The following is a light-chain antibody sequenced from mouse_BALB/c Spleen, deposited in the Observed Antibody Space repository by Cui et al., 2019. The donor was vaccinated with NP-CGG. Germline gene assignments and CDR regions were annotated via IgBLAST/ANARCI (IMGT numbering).Light chain of an antibody. Sequence: QAVVTQESALTTSPGETVTLTCRSSTGAVTTSNYANWVQEKPDHLFTGLIGGTNNRAPGVPARSSGSLIGDKAALTITGAQTEDEAIYFCALWYSNLWVFGGGTKLTVL. CDR1: TGAVTTSNY. CDR3: ALWYSNLWV. CDR2: GTN. V-gene: IGLV1*01. J-gene: IGLJ1*01.